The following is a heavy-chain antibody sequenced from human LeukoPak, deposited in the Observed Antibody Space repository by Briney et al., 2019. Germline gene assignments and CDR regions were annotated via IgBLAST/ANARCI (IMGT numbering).Heavy chain of an antibody. CDR2: IYTSGGT. CDR1: GGSISSYY. D-gene: IGHD6-13*01. J-gene: IGHJ4*02. Sequence: SETLSLTCTVSGGSISSYYWNWIRQPAGKGLEWIGRIYTSGGTNYNPSLKSRVTMSVDTSKNQFSLKLTSVTAADTAVYYCARAWGSGWYHIDYWGQGTLVTVSS. CDR3: ARAWGSGWYHIDY. V-gene: IGHV4-4*07.